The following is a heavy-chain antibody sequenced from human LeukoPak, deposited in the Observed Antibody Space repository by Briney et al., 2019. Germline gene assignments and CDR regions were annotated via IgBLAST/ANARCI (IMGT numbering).Heavy chain of an antibody. CDR3: AKDRSRYYYDSSGFSFDY. Sequence: PGGSLRLSCAASGFTFDDYAMHWVRRAPGKGLEWVSLISGDGSNTYYADSVKGRFTISRDNSKNTLYLQMNSLRAEDTAVYYCAKDRSRYYYDSSGFSFDYWGQGTLVTVSS. V-gene: IGHV3-43*02. CDR1: GFTFDDYA. J-gene: IGHJ4*02. D-gene: IGHD3-22*01. CDR2: ISGDGSNT.